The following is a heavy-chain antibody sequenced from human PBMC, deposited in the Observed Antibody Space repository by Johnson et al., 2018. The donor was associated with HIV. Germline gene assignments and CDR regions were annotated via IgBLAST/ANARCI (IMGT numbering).Heavy chain of an antibody. CDR1: GFILSSYW. Sequence: VQLVESGGGLVQPGGSLRLSCAASGFILSSYWMSWVRQAPGKGLEWVDNIKQDGREKYYVDSVKGRFPISRDNAKNSLHLQMNSLRAEDTAVYYCARDRDFYSGGDAFDIWGQGTMVTVSS. V-gene: IGHV3-7*01. D-gene: IGHD4-11*01. CDR2: IKQDGREK. CDR3: ARDRDFYSGGDAFDI. J-gene: IGHJ3*02.